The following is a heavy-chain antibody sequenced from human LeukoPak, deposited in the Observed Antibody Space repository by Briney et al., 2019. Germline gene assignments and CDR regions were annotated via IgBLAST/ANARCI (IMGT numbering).Heavy chain of an antibody. J-gene: IGHJ4*02. CDR1: GYTFTNYD. CDR3: VRGPPNWGFDY. Sequence: ASVKVSCKASGYTFTNYDINWVRQATGQGLEWVGWMGSNSGDTGYAQKFQDRVTMTRDTFISTAYMELNNVRSEDTAVYYCVRGPPNWGFDYWGQGTLVTVSS. CDR2: MGSNSGDT. D-gene: IGHD7-27*01. V-gene: IGHV1-8*01.